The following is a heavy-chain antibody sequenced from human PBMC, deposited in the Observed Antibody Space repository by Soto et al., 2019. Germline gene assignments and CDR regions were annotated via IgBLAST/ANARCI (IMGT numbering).Heavy chain of an antibody. Sequence: SETLSLTCTVSGGSISSYYWSWIRQPPGKGLEWIGYIYYSGSTNYNPSLKSRVTISVDTSKNQFSLKLSSVTAADTAVYYCAREALLEGSGYYCYYYSMDVWGQGTTVPFS. CDR3: AREALLEGSGYYCYYYSMDV. CDR2: IYYSGST. D-gene: IGHD3-22*01. CDR1: GGSISSYY. V-gene: IGHV4-59*01. J-gene: IGHJ6*02.